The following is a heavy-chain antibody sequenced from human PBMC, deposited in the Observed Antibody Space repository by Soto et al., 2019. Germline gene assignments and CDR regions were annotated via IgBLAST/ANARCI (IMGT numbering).Heavy chain of an antibody. Sequence: GGSLRLSCAASGFTFSSYAMSWVRQAPGKGLEWVSAISGSGGSTYYADSVKGRFTISRDNSKNTLYLQMNSLRAEDTAVYYCAKDYVKGCSGGSCYPKKYYYYYMDVWGKGTRVTVSS. CDR2: ISGSGGST. CDR3: AKDYVKGCSGGSCYPKKYYYYYMDV. V-gene: IGHV3-23*01. J-gene: IGHJ6*03. D-gene: IGHD2-15*01. CDR1: GFTFSSYA.